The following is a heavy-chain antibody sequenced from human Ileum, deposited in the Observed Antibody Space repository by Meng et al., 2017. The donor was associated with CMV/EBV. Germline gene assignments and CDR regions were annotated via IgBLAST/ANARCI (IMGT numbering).Heavy chain of an antibody. J-gene: IGHJ4*02. CDR1: GFTFINAW. CDR2: IRSNADGGSA. CDR3: TTEHY. V-gene: IGHV3-15*01. Sequence: ALRLSCAASGFTFINAWMSWVRQAPGKGLEWVGSIRSNADGGSADYVAPVKGRFTVSRDDSKNTLYLQMNSLKTEDTAVYYCTTEHYWGQGTLVTVSS.